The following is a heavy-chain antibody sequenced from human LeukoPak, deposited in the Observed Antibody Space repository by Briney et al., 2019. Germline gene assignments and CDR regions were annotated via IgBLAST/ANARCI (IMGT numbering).Heavy chain of an antibody. Sequence: GGSLRLSCAASGFTFSSYGMSWVRQAPGKGLEWVSAISGSGGSTYYADSVKGRYTISRDNAKNSLYLQMNSLRAEDTAVYYCARAEIRPHPTYCTNGVCYRNNWFDPWGQGTLVTVSS. J-gene: IGHJ5*02. D-gene: IGHD2-8*01. CDR2: ISGSGGST. CDR3: ARAEIRPHPTYCTNGVCYRNNWFDP. V-gene: IGHV3-23*01. CDR1: GFTFSSYG.